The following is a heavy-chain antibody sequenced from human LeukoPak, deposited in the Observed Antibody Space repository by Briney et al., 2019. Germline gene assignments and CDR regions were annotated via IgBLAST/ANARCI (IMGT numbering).Heavy chain of an antibody. J-gene: IGHJ5*02. CDR2: INHSGST. Sequence: PSETLSLTCAVSGGSFSGYYWSWIRQPPGKGLEWMGEINHSGSTNYNPSLKSRVTISVDTSKNQFSLKLSSVTAADTAVYYCARGPPYCTNGVCYSNWFDPWGQGTLVTVSS. CDR3: ARGPPYCTNGVCYSNWFDP. D-gene: IGHD2-8*01. V-gene: IGHV4-34*01. CDR1: GGSFSGYY.